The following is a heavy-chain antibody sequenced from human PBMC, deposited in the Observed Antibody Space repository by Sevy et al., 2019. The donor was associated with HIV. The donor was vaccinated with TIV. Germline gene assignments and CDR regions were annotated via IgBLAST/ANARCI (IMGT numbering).Heavy chain of an antibody. Sequence: GESLKISCKGSGYSFASYWIGWVRQMPGKGLEWMGIIYPGDSDTRYSQSFQGQVTISADKSISTAYLQWSSLKASDTAMYYCARRVEYSRSLQWRYYFDYWGQGTLVTVSS. CDR2: IYPGDSDT. D-gene: IGHD6-6*01. CDR1: GYSFASYW. J-gene: IGHJ4*02. V-gene: IGHV5-51*01. CDR3: ARRVEYSRSLQWRYYFDY.